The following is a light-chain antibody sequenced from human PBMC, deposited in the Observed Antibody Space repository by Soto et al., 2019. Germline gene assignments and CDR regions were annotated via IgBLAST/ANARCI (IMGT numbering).Light chain of an antibody. CDR1: QSVSSSY. CDR2: GAS. CDR3: QPYGSSPYT. V-gene: IGKV3-20*01. Sequence: EIVLTQSPGTLSLSPGERATLSCRASQSVSSSYLAWYQQKPGQAPRLLIYGASSRATGIPDRFSGSGSGTDFTLTINRLEPEDFAVYYCQPYGSSPYTFGQGTKLEIK. J-gene: IGKJ2*01.